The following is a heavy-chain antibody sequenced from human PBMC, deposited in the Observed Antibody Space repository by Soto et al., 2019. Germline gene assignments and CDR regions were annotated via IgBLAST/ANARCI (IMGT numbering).Heavy chain of an antibody. V-gene: IGHV3-23*01. CDR3: AKAWDDVPSIAAPRTGSDY. Sequence: GGSLRLSCAASGFTFSSYAMSWVRQAPGKGLEWVSAISGSGGSTYYADSVEGRFTISRDNSKNTLYLQMNSLRAEDTAVYYCAKAWDDVPSIAAPRTGSDYSGPGTLLTVSS. D-gene: IGHD6-13*01. CDR1: GFTFSSYA. J-gene: IGHJ4*02. CDR2: ISGSGGST.